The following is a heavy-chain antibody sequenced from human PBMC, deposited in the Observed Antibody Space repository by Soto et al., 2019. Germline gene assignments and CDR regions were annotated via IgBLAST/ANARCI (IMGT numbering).Heavy chain of an antibody. CDR1: GFTFSNAW. V-gene: IGHV3-15*01. J-gene: IGHJ6*02. Sequence: EVQLVESGGGLVKPGGSLRLSCAASGFTFSNAWMSWVRQAPGKGLEWVGRIKSKTDGGTTDYAAPVKGRFTISRDDSKNTLYLQMNSLKTEDTAVYYCTTTVLAYCGGDCYSRYYYYYCGMDVWGQGTTVTVSS. D-gene: IGHD2-21*02. CDR3: TTTVLAYCGGDCYSRYYYYYCGMDV. CDR2: IKSKTDGGTT.